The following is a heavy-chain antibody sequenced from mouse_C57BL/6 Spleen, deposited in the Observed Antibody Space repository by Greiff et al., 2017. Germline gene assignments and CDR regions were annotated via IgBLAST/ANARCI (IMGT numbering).Heavy chain of an antibody. J-gene: IGHJ1*03. D-gene: IGHD1-1*01. CDR1: GYTFTSYW. V-gene: IGHV1-52*01. CDR3: ARPDRSNWYCDG. CDR2: IDPSDSET. Sequence: QVQLQQPGAELVRPGSSVKMSCKASGYTFTSYWMHWVQQRPIQGLEWIGNIDPSDSETHYNHKCKDKATLAVDNSSRTVYMQRSSLTSVDSAVYYCARPDRSNWYCDGWGTGTTVTVSS.